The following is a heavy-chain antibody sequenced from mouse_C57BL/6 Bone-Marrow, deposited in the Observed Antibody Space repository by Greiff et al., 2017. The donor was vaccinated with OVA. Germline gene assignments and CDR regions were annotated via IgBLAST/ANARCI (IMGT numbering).Heavy chain of an antibody. D-gene: IGHD1-1*01. Sequence: QVQLQQPGTELVKPGASVKLSCKASGYTFTSYWMHWVKQRPGQGLEWIGNINPSNGGTKYNEKFKSKATLTVDKSSSTAYMQLSSLTSEDSAVYYCARRGYGSSPYYYAMDYWGQGTSVTVSS. CDR1: GYTFTSYW. V-gene: IGHV1-53*01. CDR3: ARRGYGSSPYYYAMDY. CDR2: INPSNGGT. J-gene: IGHJ4*01.